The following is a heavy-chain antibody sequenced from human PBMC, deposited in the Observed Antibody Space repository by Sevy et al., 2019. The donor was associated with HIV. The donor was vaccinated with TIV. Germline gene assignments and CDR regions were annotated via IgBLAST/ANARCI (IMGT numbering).Heavy chain of an antibody. J-gene: IGHJ6*03. Sequence: GESLKISCAASGFTFSSYAMSWVRQAPGKGLEWVSAISGSGGSTYYTDSVKGRFTISRDNSKNTLYLQMNSLRAEDTAVYYCAKDGYKPSVGDENYYYYMDVWGKGTTVTVSS. D-gene: IGHD1-20*01. CDR2: ISGSGGST. V-gene: IGHV3-23*01. CDR1: GFTFSSYA. CDR3: AKDGYKPSVGDENYYYYMDV.